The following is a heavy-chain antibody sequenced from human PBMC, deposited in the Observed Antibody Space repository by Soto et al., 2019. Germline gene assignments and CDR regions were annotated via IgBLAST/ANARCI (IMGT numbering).Heavy chain of an antibody. J-gene: IGHJ4*02. V-gene: IGHV3-23*01. Sequence: GGSLRLSCAASGFTFSSYAMSWVRQAPGKGLEWVSAISGSGGSTYYADSVKGRFTISRDNSKNTVHLQLNSLRAEDTAVYHCAKAGNLVYLFGSAGYYFDYWGQGTLVTVSS. CDR1: GFTFSSYA. CDR2: ISGSGGST. D-gene: IGHD3-16*01. CDR3: AKAGNLVYLFGSAGYYFDY.